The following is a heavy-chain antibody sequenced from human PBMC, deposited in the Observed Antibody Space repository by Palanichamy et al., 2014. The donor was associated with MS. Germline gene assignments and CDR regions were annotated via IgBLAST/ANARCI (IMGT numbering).Heavy chain of an antibody. CDR1: GGSFSGYY. CDR2: INHNGST. V-gene: IGHV4-34*01. J-gene: IGHJ4*02. Sequence: QVQLQQWGAGLLKASETLSLTCAVYGGSFSGYYWTWIRQPPGKGLEWIGEINHNGSTNFNPSLKSRVTISVDTSKNRFSLKLTSVTAADTAVYYCARARFKPKVFDYWGQGTLVTVSS. CDR3: ARARFKPKVFDY. D-gene: IGHD3-3*01.